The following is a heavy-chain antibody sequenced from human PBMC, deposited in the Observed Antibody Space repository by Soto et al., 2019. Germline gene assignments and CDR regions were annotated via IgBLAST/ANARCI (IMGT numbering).Heavy chain of an antibody. D-gene: IGHD1-26*01. V-gene: IGHV4-31*03. CDR3: ARGLSRWELPYFDY. CDR2: IYYSGST. Sequence: PSETLSLTCTVSGGSISSGGYYWSWIRQHPGKGLEWIGYIYYSGSTYYNPSLKSRVTISVDTSKNQFSLKLSSVTAADTAVYYCARGLSRWELPYFDYWGQGTLVTVSS. CDR1: GGSISSGGYY. J-gene: IGHJ4*02.